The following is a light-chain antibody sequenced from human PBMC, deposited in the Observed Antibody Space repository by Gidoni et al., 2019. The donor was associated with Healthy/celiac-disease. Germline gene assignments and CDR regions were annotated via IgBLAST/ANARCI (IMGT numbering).Light chain of an antibody. J-gene: IGLJ2*01. CDR1: SSNIGSNT. Sequence: QSVLTQPPSASGPPGQRVTLSCSGSSSNIGSNTVNWYQQLPGTAPKLLIYSNNQRPSGVPDRFSGSKSGTSASLAISGLQSEDEADYYCAAWDDSLNVLFGGGTKLTVL. V-gene: IGLV1-44*01. CDR2: SNN. CDR3: AAWDDSLNVL.